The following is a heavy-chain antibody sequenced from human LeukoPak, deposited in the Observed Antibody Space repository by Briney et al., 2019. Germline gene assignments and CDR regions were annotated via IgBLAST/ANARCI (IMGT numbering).Heavy chain of an antibody. CDR2: ISAFNGNT. V-gene: IGHV1-18*01. D-gene: IGHD5-12*01. CDR3: ARSPPSTGYDRFDT. Sequence: ASVKVSCKASGYMFNIDGISWVRQAPGQGLEWMGWISAFNGNTNYARNFQDRVTMTTDTSTSTAYMEFTSLRSDDTAVYYCARSPPSTGYDRFDTWGQGTLVTVSS. CDR1: GYMFNIDG. J-gene: IGHJ4*02.